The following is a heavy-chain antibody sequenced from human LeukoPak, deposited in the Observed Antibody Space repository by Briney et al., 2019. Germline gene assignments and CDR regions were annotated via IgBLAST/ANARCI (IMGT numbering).Heavy chain of an antibody. D-gene: IGHD3-9*01. CDR3: ASSLWTYDILTGYGY. J-gene: IGHJ4*02. V-gene: IGHV4-61*01. CDR2: IYYSGST. Sequence: SETLSLTCTVSGGSVSSGSYYWSWIRQPPGTGLEWIGYIYYSGSTNYSPSLKSRVTISVDTSKNQFSLKLSSVTAADTAVYYCASSLWTYDILTGYGYWGQGTLVTVSS. CDR1: GGSVSSGSYY.